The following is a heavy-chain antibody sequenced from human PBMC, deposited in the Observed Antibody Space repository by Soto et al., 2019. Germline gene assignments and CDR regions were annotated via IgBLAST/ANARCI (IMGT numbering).Heavy chain of an antibody. Sequence: QVQLVEYGGGVVQPGRSLRLSCAASGFTFSSYGMHWVRQAPGKGLEMVAVISYDGSNKYYADSVKGRFTISRDNSKNTLYLQMNSLRAEDTAVYYCAKDPDGSGSVNWFDPWGQGTMVTVSS. CDR2: ISYDGSNK. J-gene: IGHJ5*02. CDR1: GFTFSSYG. D-gene: IGHD3-10*01. CDR3: AKDPDGSGSVNWFDP. V-gene: IGHV3-30*18.